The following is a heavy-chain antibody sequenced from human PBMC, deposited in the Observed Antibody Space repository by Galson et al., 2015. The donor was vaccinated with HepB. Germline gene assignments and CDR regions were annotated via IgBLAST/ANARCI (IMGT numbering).Heavy chain of an antibody. Sequence: SLRLSCAASGFTFSSYGMHWVRQAPGKGLEWVAVIWYDGSNKYYADSVKGRFTISRDNSKNTLYLQMNSLRAEDTAVYYCARVDTVTTVFDYWGQGTLVTVSS. CDR2: IWYDGSNK. V-gene: IGHV3-33*01. CDR3: ARVDTVTTVFDY. D-gene: IGHD4-11*01. J-gene: IGHJ4*02. CDR1: GFTFSSYG.